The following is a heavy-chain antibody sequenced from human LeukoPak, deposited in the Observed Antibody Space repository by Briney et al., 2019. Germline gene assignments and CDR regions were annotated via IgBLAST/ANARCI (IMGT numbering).Heavy chain of an antibody. D-gene: IGHD5-18*01. CDR1: GFTFSSYW. V-gene: IGHV3-7*04. Sequence: GGSLRLSCAASGFTFSSYWMSWVRQAPGKGLEWVANIKQDGSEKYYVDSVKGRFTISRDNAKNSLYLQMNSLRAEDTAVYYCARGSYSYGYLSIYYYYYMDVWGKGTTVTISS. CDR2: IKQDGSEK. J-gene: IGHJ6*03. CDR3: ARGSYSYGYLSIYYYYYMDV.